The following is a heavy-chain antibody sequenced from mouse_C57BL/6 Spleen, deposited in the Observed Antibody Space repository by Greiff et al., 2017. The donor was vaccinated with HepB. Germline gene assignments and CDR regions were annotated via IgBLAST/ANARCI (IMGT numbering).Heavy chain of an antibody. V-gene: IGHV1-80*01. J-gene: IGHJ1*03. CDR3: ARTGYYGNYGWYFDV. CDR1: GYAFSSYW. Sequence: QVHVKQSGAELVKPGASVKISCKASGYAFSSYWMNWVKQRPGKGLEWIGQIYPGDGDTNYNGKFKGKATLTADKSSSTAYMQLSSLTSEDSAVYFCARTGYYGNYGWYFDVWGTGTTVTVSS. D-gene: IGHD2-1*01. CDR2: IYPGDGDT.